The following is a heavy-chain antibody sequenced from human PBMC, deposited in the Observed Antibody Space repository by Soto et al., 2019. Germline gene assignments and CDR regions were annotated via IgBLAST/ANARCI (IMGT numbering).Heavy chain of an antibody. CDR2: ISYDGSNK. J-gene: IGHJ4*02. CDR3: AVAPWGGSYTTRIDY. Sequence: GGSLRLSCAASGFTFSSYGMHWVRQAPGKGLEWVAVISYDGSNKYYADSVKGRFTISRDNSKNTLYLQMNSLRAEDTAVYYCAVAPWGGSYTTRIDYWGQGTLVTVSS. V-gene: IGHV3-30*03. CDR1: GFTFSSYG. D-gene: IGHD1-26*01.